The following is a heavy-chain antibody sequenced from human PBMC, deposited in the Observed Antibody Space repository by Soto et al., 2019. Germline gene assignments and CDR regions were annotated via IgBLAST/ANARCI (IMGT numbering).Heavy chain of an antibody. Sequence: TLSLTCTVSGGSISSGGYYWSWIRQHPGKGLEWIGYIHYGGSTYYNPSLKSRATISGDTSKNQFSLKLSSVTAADTAVYYCARGGYYYENSGQNAYDYWGHGILVTVSS. D-gene: IGHD3-22*01. V-gene: IGHV4-31*03. J-gene: IGHJ4*01. CDR2: IHYGGST. CDR3: ARGGYYYENSGQNAYDY. CDR1: GGSISSGGYY.